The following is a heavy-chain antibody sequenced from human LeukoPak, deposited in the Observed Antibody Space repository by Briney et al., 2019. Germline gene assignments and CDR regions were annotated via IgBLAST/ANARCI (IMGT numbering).Heavy chain of an antibody. CDR3: ARDLDY. CDR1: KFTFSTYL. J-gene: IGHJ4*02. CDR2: IKQDGTER. V-gene: IGHV3-7*01. Sequence: GGSLRLSCAASKFTFSTYLMSWVRQAPGKGLEWVASIKQDGTERYYVDSVKGRFTISRDNAKNSLYLQMNSLRAEDTGVYYCARDLDYWGQGTLVTVSS.